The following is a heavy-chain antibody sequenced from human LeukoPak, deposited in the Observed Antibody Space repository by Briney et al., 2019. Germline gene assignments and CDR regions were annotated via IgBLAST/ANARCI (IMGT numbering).Heavy chain of an antibody. CDR3: ARRVGGATIFVDY. D-gene: IGHD1-26*01. CDR1: GGSISSSSYY. CDR2: INHSGST. J-gene: IGHJ4*02. V-gene: IGHV4-39*07. Sequence: SETLSLTCTVSGGSISSSSYYWGWIRQPPGKGLEWIGEINHSGSTNYNPSLKSRVTISVDTSKNQFSLKLSSVTAADTAVYYCARRVGGATIFVDYWGQGTLVTVSS.